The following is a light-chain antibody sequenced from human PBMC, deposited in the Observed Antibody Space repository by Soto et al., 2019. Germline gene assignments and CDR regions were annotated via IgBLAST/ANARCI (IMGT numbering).Light chain of an antibody. CDR1: SGYSSYA. V-gene: IGLV4-69*01. Sequence: QPVLTQSPSASASLGASVKLTCTLSSGYSSYAIAWHQQQPEKGPRYLMKVNSDGSHNKGDGIPDRFSGSSSGAERYLTISSLQSEDEADYYCQTRGSGNHVFGTGTKVTAL. J-gene: IGLJ1*01. CDR3: QTRGSGNHV. CDR2: VNSDGSH.